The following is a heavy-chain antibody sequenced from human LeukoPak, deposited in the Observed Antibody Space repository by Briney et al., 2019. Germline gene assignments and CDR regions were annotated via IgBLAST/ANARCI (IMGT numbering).Heavy chain of an antibody. V-gene: IGHV3-30-3*02. CDR1: GFTFSSYA. CDR3: AKMVWYQLLSALHY. D-gene: IGHD2-2*01. J-gene: IGHJ4*02. Sequence: GGSLRLSCAASGFTFSSYAMHWVRQAPGKGLEWVAVISYDGSNKYYADSVKGRFTISRDNSKNTLYLQMNSLRAEDTAVYYCAKMVWYQLLSALHYWGQGTLVTVSS. CDR2: ISYDGSNK.